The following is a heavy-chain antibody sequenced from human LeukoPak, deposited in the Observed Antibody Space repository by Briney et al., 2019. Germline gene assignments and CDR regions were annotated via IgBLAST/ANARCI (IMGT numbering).Heavy chain of an antibody. Sequence: SETLSLTCTVSGGSISSGNYYWTWIRQPAGKGLEWIGRIQTSGSTNHNPSLKSRVTISLDASKNQFSLKLSSVTAADTAVYYCAGHLGYFDYWGQGTLVTVSS. CDR1: GGSISSGNYY. D-gene: IGHD3-16*01. V-gene: IGHV4-61*02. J-gene: IGHJ4*02. CDR2: IQTSGST. CDR3: AGHLGYFDY.